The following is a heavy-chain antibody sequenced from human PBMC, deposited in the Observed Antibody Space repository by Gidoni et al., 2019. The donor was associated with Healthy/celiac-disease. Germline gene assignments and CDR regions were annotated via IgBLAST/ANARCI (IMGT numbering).Heavy chain of an antibody. J-gene: IGHJ4*02. Sequence: QVQLVQSGAEVKKPGASVKVSCKASVYTFTSYDINWVRQATGQGLEWMGWMNPNSGNTGYAQKFQGRVTMTRNTSISTAYMELSSLRSEDTAVYYCAREVRDCSSTSCYNRGFDYWGQGTLVTVSS. V-gene: IGHV1-8*01. CDR2: MNPNSGNT. CDR3: AREVRDCSSTSCYNRGFDY. D-gene: IGHD2-2*02. CDR1: VYTFTSYD.